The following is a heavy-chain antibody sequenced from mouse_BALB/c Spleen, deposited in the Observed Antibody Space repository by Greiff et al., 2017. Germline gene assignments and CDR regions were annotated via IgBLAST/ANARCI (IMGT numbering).Heavy chain of an antibody. CDR3: ARSSSTMIPYWYFDV. CDR1: GFTFSSFG. V-gene: IGHV5-17*02. J-gene: IGHJ1*01. D-gene: IGHD2-4*01. Sequence: EVKLVESGGGLVQPGGSRKLSCAASGFTFSSFGMHWVRQAPEKGLEWVAYISSGSSTIYYADTVKGRFTISRDNPKNTLFLQMTSLRSEDTAMYYCARSSSTMIPYWYFDVWGAGTTVTVSS. CDR2: ISSGSSTI.